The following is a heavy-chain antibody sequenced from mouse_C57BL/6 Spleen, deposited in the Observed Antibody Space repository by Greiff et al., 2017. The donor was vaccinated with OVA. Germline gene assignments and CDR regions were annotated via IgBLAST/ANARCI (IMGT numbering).Heavy chain of an antibody. J-gene: IGHJ2*01. V-gene: IGHV6-3*01. D-gene: IGHD2-4*01. CDR3: TLIYYYSAY. CDR1: GFTFRNYW. Sequence: EVHLVESGGGLVQPGGSMKLSRVASGFTFRNYWMNWVRQSPEKGLEWVAQIRLKSDNYATHYAETVKGRFTISRDDSKSRAYLHLNNLSAEVTGIYYCTLIYYYSAYWGQGTTLTVSS. CDR2: IRLKSDNYAT.